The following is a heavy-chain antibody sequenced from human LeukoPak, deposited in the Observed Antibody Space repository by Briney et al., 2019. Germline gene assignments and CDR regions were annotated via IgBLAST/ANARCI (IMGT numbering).Heavy chain of an antibody. D-gene: IGHD6-6*01. V-gene: IGHV4-39*07. CDR1: GGSISSSSYY. CDR3: ARDLYSSSSRSFDP. J-gene: IGHJ5*02. CDR2: IYYSGST. Sequence: SETLSLTCTVSGGSISSSSYYWGWIRQPPGKGLEWIGSIYYSGSTYYNPSLKSRVTISVDTSKNQFSLKLSSVTAADTAVYYCARDLYSSSSRSFDPWGQGTLVTVSS.